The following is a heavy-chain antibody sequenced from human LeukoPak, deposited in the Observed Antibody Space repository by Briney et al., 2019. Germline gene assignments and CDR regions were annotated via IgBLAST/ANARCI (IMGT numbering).Heavy chain of an antibody. CDR2: IKSKTDGGTT. CDR1: GFTFSNAW. D-gene: IGHD3-3*01. V-gene: IGHV3-15*01. J-gene: IGHJ4*02. CDR3: TTYDFWSGYYRVDY. Sequence: GGSLRPSCAASGFTFSNAWMSWVRQAPGKGLEWVGRIKSKTDGGTTDYAAPVKGRFTISRDDSKNTLYLQMNSLKTEDTAVYYCTTYDFWSGYYRVDYWGQGTLVTVSS.